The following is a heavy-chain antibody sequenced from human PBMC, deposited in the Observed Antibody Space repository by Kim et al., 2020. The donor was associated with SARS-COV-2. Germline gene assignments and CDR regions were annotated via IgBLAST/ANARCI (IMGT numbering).Heavy chain of an antibody. D-gene: IGHD6-25*01. Sequence: GESLKISCKSSSYNFANYWITWVRQMPGKGLEWMGRIDPRDSFTTYSPDFQGHVSISADKSIRTAYLQWSSLKTSDTAVYFCTSAADYDNWGHGTLVTLS. V-gene: IGHV5-10-1*01. CDR2: IDPRDSFT. J-gene: IGHJ4*01. CDR3: TSAADYDN. CDR1: SYNFANYW.